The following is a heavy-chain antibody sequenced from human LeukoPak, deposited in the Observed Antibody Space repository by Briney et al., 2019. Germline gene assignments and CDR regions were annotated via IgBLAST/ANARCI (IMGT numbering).Heavy chain of an antibody. CDR1: GYTFTSYD. CDR2: MNPNSGNT. CDR3: ARGRAVAGTRDY. V-gene: IGHV1-8*01. D-gene: IGHD6-19*01. J-gene: IGHJ4*02. Sequence: ASVKVSCKASGYTFTSYDINWVRQATGQGLEWMGWMNPNSGNTGYAQKFQGRVTMTRNTSISTAYMELSSLRFEDTAVYYCARGRAVAGTRDYWGQGTLVTVSS.